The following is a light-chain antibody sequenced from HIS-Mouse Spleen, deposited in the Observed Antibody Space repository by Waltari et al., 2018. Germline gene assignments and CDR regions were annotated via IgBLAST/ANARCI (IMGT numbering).Light chain of an antibody. CDR3: QQRSNWPPLT. J-gene: IGKJ4*01. V-gene: IGKV3-11*01. Sequence: EIVLTQSPATLSLSPGERATLSCRVSQSVSSYLAWYRQKPGQAPRLLIYDASNKATGIPARFSGSGSETDFTLTISSLEPEDFAVYYCQQRSNWPPLTFGGGTKVEIK. CDR1: QSVSSY. CDR2: DAS.